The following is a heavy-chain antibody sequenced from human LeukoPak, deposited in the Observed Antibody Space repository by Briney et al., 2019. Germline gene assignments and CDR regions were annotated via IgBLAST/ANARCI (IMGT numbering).Heavy chain of an antibody. CDR1: GFIVNYNY. CDR3: ARVEVGTTYWFDP. Sequence: GGSLRLSCAASGFIVNYNYMSWVRQPPGKGLEWVSVVYSGGSTYYADSVKGRFTISRDNSKNMVYLQMNSLRVEDTAVYYCARVEVGTTYWFDPWGQGTLVTVSS. J-gene: IGHJ5*02. V-gene: IGHV3-66*01. CDR2: VYSGGST. D-gene: IGHD1-26*01.